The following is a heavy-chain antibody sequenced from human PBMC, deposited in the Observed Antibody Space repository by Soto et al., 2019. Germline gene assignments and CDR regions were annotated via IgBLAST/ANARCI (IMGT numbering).Heavy chain of an antibody. CDR1: GFSLSNARMG. Sequence: GSGPTLVNPTETLTLACTVSGFSLSNARMGVSWIRQPPGKALEWLAHIFSNDEKSYSTSLKSRLTISKDTSKSQVVLTMTNMDPVDTATYYCARIPYYDFWSRWFDPWGQGTLVTVSS. CDR3: ARIPYYDFWSRWFDP. J-gene: IGHJ5*02. D-gene: IGHD3-3*01. V-gene: IGHV2-26*01. CDR2: IFSNDEK.